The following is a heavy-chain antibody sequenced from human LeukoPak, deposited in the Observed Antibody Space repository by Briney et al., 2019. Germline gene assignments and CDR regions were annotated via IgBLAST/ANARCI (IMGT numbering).Heavy chain of an antibody. V-gene: IGHV5-51*01. D-gene: IGHD6-19*01. Sequence: GESLKISCKGSGYSFTNYWIGWVRQMPGKGLEWMGIIYPGDSDTTYSPSFQGQVTISADKSISTAYLQWSSLKASDTAMYYCASSTGPGIAVRTFDYWGQGTLVTVSS. J-gene: IGHJ4*02. CDR1: GYSFTNYW. CDR2: IYPGDSDT. CDR3: ASSTGPGIAVRTFDY.